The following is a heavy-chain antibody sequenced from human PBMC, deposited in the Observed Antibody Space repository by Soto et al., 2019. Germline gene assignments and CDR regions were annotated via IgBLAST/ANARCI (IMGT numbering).Heavy chain of an antibody. J-gene: IGHJ5*02. CDR1: GYAFSSYG. D-gene: IGHD5-12*01. CDR2: ISGYSGNT. Sequence: QVQLVQSGAEVKKPGASVRVACKASGYAFSSYGISWVRQAPGLGLEWMGWISGYSGNTNYAQKFQGRVTMTTETSTTTSYMELRSLRPDDTAGYYCAKAMGGYDLGWFDPWGQGTPVTVSS. CDR3: AKAMGGYDLGWFDP. V-gene: IGHV1-18*04.